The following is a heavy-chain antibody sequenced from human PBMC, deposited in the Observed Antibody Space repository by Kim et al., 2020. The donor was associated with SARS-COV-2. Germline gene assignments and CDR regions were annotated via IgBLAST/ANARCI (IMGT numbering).Heavy chain of an antibody. Sequence: GGSLRLSCAASRFTFSTYWMHWVRQAPGKGLVWVSRINSDGSSTTYADSVKGRFTISRDNADNTLYLQMNSLRAEDTAMYYCARGRYCSSGTCYFDYWGQGTLVTVSS. V-gene: IGHV3-74*01. CDR2: INSDGSST. CDR1: RFTFSTYW. J-gene: IGHJ4*02. D-gene: IGHD2-15*01. CDR3: ARGRYCSSGTCYFDY.